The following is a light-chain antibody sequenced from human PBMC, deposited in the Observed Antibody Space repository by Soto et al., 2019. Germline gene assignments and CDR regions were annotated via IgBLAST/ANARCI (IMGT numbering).Light chain of an antibody. J-gene: IGKJ1*01. Sequence: DIVMTQSPLSLPVTPGEPASISCRSSQSLLHDNGNTYLDWYLQKPGQPPQLLISLVSSRASGVPDRFSGGGSDTNFTLKISRVEAEDVGTYYCMQALQAPPVTFGQGTKVEVK. CDR2: LVS. CDR1: QSLLHDNGNTY. V-gene: IGKV2-28*01. CDR3: MQALQAPPVT.